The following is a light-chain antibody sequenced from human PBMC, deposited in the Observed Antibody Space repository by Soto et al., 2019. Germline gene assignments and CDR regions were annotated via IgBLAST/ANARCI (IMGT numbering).Light chain of an antibody. CDR1: QSVGSN. J-gene: IGKJ1*01. V-gene: IGKV3-15*01. CDR3: QHYHNWPRT. Sequence: EIVMTQSPGTLSVSPGEGATLSCRASQSVGSNLAWYQQKPGQVPRLLIYGASTRTIGIPARFRGSGSGTEFTLTISSLQSEDFAIYYCQHYHNWPRTFGQGTKVEIK. CDR2: GAS.